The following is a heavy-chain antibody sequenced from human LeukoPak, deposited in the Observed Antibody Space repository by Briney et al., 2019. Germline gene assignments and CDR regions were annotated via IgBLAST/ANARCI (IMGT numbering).Heavy chain of an antibody. CDR3: ARASDYDFWSGYFDY. D-gene: IGHD3-3*01. CDR2: IITIFGTA. CDR1: GGTFSSYA. Sequence: ASVKVSCKASGGTFSSYAISWVRQAPGQGLEWMGGIITIFGTANYAQKFQGRVTITADESTSTAYMELSILRSEDTAVYYCARASDYDFWSGYFDYWGQGTLVTVSS. J-gene: IGHJ4*02. V-gene: IGHV1-69*13.